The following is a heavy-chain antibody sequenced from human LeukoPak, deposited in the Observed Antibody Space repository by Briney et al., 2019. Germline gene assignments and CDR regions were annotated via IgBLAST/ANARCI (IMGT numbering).Heavy chain of an antibody. Sequence: SETLSLTCGVSGDSISSSNWWTWVRQPPGKGLEWIGEIYHSGSTNYNPSLKSRVTISVDTSKSQFSLKLSSVTAADTAVYYCARHPSDRIVGATIFDFWGQGTLVTVSS. D-gene: IGHD1-26*01. V-gene: IGHV4-4*02. CDR1: GDSISSSNW. CDR3: ARHPSDRIVGATIFDF. J-gene: IGHJ4*02. CDR2: IYHSGST.